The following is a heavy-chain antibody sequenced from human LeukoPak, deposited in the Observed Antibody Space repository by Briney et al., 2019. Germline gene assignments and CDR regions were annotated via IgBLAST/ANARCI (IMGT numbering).Heavy chain of an antibody. CDR2: INPNSDGT. CDR1: GYTFTGYY. CDR3: ASFSPSSEHIFDY. D-gene: IGHD1/OR15-1a*01. J-gene: IGHJ4*02. V-gene: IGHV1-2*02. Sequence: ASVKVSCKASGYTFTGYYMHWVRQAPGQGLEWMGWINPNSDGTNYAQKFQGRVTMTRDTSISTAYMELSRLRSDDTAVYYCASFSPSSEHIFDYWGQGTLVTVSS.